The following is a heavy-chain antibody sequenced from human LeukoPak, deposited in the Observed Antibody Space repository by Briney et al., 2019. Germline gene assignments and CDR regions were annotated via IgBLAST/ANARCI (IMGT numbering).Heavy chain of an antibody. J-gene: IGHJ5*02. V-gene: IGHV4-59*01. CDR2: IYHSGST. CDR1: GGSISSYY. CDR3: ARTIGYSGYNWFDP. Sequence: PSETLSLTCTVSGGSISSYYWSWIRQPPGKGLEWIGYIYHSGSTNYNPSLKSRVTISVDTSKNQFSLKLSSVTAADTAVYYCARTIGYSGYNWFDPWGQGTLVTVSS. D-gene: IGHD5-12*01.